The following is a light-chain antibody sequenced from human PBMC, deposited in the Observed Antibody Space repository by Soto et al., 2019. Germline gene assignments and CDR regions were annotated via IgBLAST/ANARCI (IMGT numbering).Light chain of an antibody. J-gene: IGLJ2*01. CDR3: SSYTSSSTPVV. V-gene: IGLV2-14*01. Sequence: QSVLTQPAPVSGSPGQSITISCTGTSSDVGGHNYVSWYQQHPGKAPKLMIYDVSNRPSGVSNRFSGSKSGNTASLTISGLQAEDEADYYCSSYTSSSTPVVFGGGTKVTVL. CDR1: SSDVGGHNY. CDR2: DVS.